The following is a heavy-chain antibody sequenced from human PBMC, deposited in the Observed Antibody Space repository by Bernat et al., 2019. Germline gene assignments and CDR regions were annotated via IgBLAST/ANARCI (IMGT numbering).Heavy chain of an antibody. CDR1: GGTFSSYA. D-gene: IGHD2-2*01. Sequence: QVQLVQSGAEVKKPGSSVKVSCKASGGTFSSYAISWVRQAPGQGLEWMGGIIPIFGTANYAQKFQGRVTITADESTSTAYMELSSLRSEDSAVYYCARGPSSTSRHYYYYYYMDVWGKGTTVTVSS. CDR3: ARGPSSTSRHYYYYYYMDV. V-gene: IGHV1-69*01. J-gene: IGHJ6*03. CDR2: IIPIFGTA.